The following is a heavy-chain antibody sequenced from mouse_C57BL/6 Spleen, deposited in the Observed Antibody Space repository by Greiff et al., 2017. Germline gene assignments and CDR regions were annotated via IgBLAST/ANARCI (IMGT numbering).Heavy chain of an antibody. CDR2: IYPGDGDT. J-gene: IGHJ2*01. D-gene: IGHD2-4*01. Sequence: QVQLQQSGPELVKPGASVKISCKASGYAFSSSWMNWVKQRPGKGLEWIGRIYPGDGDTNYNGKFKGKATRTADKSSSTAYMQLRRLTYEDSAVYFCARDDYRFDCWGQGTTLTVSS. CDR1: GYAFSSSW. V-gene: IGHV1-82*01. CDR3: ARDDYRFDC.